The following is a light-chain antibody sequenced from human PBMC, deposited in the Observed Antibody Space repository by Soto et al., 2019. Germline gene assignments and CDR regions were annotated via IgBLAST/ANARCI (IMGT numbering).Light chain of an antibody. CDR3: HQYGRSLPYT. J-gene: IGKJ2*01. V-gene: IGKV3-20*01. Sequence: EIVLTQSPATLSLSPGERATLSCRASQSVNSYLAWYQQKPGQAPRLLIYGASNRATGIPDRFSGSGSGTDFTLTISRLEPEDFAVYYCHQYGRSLPYTFGQGTKVDIK. CDR1: QSVNSY. CDR2: GAS.